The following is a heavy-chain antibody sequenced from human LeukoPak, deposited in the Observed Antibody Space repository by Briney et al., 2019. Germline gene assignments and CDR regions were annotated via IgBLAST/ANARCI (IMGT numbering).Heavy chain of an antibody. CDR2: INHSGST. V-gene: IGHV4-34*01. J-gene: IGHJ4*02. CDR1: GGSFSGYY. Sequence: SETLSLTCAVYGGSFSGYYWSWIRQPPGKGLEWIGEINHSGSTNYNPSLKSRVTISVDTSKNLFSLKLSSVTAADTAVYYCARVRSSGWYSRGRYFDYWGQGTLVTVSS. CDR3: ARVRSSGWYSRGRYFDY. D-gene: IGHD6-19*01.